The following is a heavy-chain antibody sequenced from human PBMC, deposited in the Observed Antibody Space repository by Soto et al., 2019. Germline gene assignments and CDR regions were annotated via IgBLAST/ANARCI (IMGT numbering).Heavy chain of an antibody. D-gene: IGHD5-18*01. V-gene: IGHV3-33*01. CDR1: GFTFSSYG. CDR3: ARDDRRVDTAMYDYYYGMDV. J-gene: IGHJ6*02. Sequence: QVQLVESGGGVVQPGRSLRLSCAASGFTFSSYGMHWVRQAPGKGLEWVAVIWYDGSNKYYADSVKGRFTISRDNSKNTLYLQMNSLRAEDTAVYYCARDDRRVDTAMYDYYYGMDVWGQGTTVTVSS. CDR2: IWYDGSNK.